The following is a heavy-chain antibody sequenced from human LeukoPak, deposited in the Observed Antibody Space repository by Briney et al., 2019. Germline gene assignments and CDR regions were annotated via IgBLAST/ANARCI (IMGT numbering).Heavy chain of an antibody. CDR3: ARVMGRRGAFDI. CDR1: GGTFSSYA. J-gene: IGHJ3*02. CDR2: IIPIFGTA. Sequence: SVKVSCKASGGTFSSYAISWVRQAPGQGLEWMGGIIPIFGTANYAQKFQGRVTITADESTSTAYMELSSLRSEDTAVYYCARVMGRRGAFDIWGQGTMVTVSS. V-gene: IGHV1-69*13. D-gene: IGHD3-10*01.